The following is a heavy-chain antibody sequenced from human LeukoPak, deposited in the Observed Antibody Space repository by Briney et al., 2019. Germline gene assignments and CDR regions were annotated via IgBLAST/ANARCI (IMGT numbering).Heavy chain of an antibody. V-gene: IGHV4-34*01. CDR3: ARGGAPTTVTSYYYYGMDV. J-gene: IGHJ6*02. D-gene: IGHD4-4*01. CDR1: GGSFSGYY. Sequence: PSETLSLTCAVYGGSFSGYYWSWIRQPPGKGLEWIGEINHSGSTNYNPSLKSRVTISVDTSKNQFSLKLSSVTAADTAVYYCARGGAPTTVTSYYYYGMDVWGQGPTVTVSS. CDR2: INHSGST.